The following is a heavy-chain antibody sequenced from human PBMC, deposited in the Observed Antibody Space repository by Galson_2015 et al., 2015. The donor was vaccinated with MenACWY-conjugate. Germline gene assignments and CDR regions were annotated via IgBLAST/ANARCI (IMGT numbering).Heavy chain of an antibody. CDR2: IYYRGST. CDR1: SYY. V-gene: IGHV4-59*01. CDR3: ARASSVAYYYGMDV. J-gene: IGHJ6*02. D-gene: IGHD6-6*01. Sequence: SYYWSWIRQPPGQGLEWIGYIYYRGSTNYNPSLKSRVTISVDTSKNQFSLKLSSVTAADTAVYYCARASSVAYYYGMDVWGQGTTVTVSS.